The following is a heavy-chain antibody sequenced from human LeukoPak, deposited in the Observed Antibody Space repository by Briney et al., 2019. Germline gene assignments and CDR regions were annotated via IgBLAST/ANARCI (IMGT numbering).Heavy chain of an antibody. Sequence: GRSLRLSCAASGFTFSSYGMHWVRQAPGKGLEWVAVISYDGSNKYYADSVKGRFTISRDNAKNSLNLQMNSLRAEDTAVYYCARRAGDYSHPYDYWGQGTLVTVSS. J-gene: IGHJ4*02. CDR2: ISYDGSNK. CDR3: ARRAGDYSHPYDY. CDR1: GFTFSSYG. V-gene: IGHV3-30*03. D-gene: IGHD3-22*01.